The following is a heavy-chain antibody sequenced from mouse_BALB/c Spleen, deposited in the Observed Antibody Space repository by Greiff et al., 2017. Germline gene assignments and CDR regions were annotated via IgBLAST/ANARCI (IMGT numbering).Heavy chain of an antibody. CDR2: IDPANGNT. Sequence: EVKLMESGAELVKPGASVKLSCTASGFNIKDTYMHWVKQRPEQGLEWIGRIDPANGNTKYDPKFQGKATITADTSSNTAYLQLSSLTSEDTAVYYCAGDLDVWGAGTTVTVSS. CDR3: AGDLDV. V-gene: IGHV14-3*02. J-gene: IGHJ1*01. CDR1: GFNIKDTY.